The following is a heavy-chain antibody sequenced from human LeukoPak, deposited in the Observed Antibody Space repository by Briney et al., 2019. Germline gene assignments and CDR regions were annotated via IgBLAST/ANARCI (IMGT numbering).Heavy chain of an antibody. CDR2: ISGSGGST. Sequence: PGGSLRLSCEASGFTFSNYSMNWVRQAPGKGLEWVSGISGSGGSTYYAESVKGRCTISRDNSKKTLFLQMNSLRAEDTAVYYCAKGSNNYPDNFDYWGQGTLVTVSS. V-gene: IGHV3-23*01. CDR3: AKGSNNYPDNFDY. J-gene: IGHJ4*02. D-gene: IGHD1-1*01. CDR1: GFTFSNYS.